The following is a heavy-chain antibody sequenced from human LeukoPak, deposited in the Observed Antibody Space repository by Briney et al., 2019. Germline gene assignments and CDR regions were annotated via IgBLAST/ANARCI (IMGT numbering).Heavy chain of an antibody. D-gene: IGHD3-10*01. Sequence: GGSLRLSCAASGFTFSSYSMNWVRQAPRKGLERVSYISSSSSTIYYADSVKGRFTISRDNAKNSLYLQMNSLRAEDTAVYYCARARGYLGITMVRGVPLNYWGQGTLVTVSS. CDR2: ISSSSSTI. J-gene: IGHJ4*02. V-gene: IGHV3-48*01. CDR3: ARARGYLGITMVRGVPLNY. CDR1: GFTFSSYS.